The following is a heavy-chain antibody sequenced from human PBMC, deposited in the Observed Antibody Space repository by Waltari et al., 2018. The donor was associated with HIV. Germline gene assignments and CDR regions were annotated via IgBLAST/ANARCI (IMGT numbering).Heavy chain of an antibody. CDR1: GFNLSRYD. D-gene: IGHD3-16*02. Sequence: DVHLVESGGGLVQPGGSLTLSCAVSGFNLSRYDMTWVPPVLGRGPEWVSVIKSGGDTSYSASVKGRFIVSREKVKNFLFLEMSGLRDGDTAVYYCARGLRLGELSSPDYWGQGALVTVSS. J-gene: IGHJ4*02. CDR2: IKSGGDT. V-gene: IGHV3-13*04. CDR3: ARGLRLGELSSPDY.